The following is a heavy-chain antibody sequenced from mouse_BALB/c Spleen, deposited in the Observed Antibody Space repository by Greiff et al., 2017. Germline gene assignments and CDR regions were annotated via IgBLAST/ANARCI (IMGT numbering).Heavy chain of an antibody. D-gene: IGHD1-1*01. V-gene: IGHV14-3*02. CDR1: GFNLKDTY. CDR3: AYYYGSSPFAY. J-gene: IGHJ3*01. CDR2: IDPANGNT. Sequence: VQLQQSGAELVKPGASVKLSCTASGFNLKDTYMHWVKQRPEQGLEWIGRIDPANGNTKYDPKFQGKATITADTSSNTAYLQLSSLTSEDTAVYYCAYYYGSSPFAYWGQGTLVTVSA.